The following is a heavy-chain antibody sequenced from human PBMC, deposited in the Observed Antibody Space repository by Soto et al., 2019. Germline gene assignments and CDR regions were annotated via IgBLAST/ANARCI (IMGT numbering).Heavy chain of an antibody. CDR1: GFTFSSYA. J-gene: IGHJ5*02. V-gene: IGHV3-23*01. D-gene: IGHD1-1*01. CDR2: ISGSGGST. CDR3: AKDRLHVGWNDPGLYNWFDP. Sequence: GGSLRLSCAASGFTFSSYAMSWVRQAPGKGLEWVSAISGSGGSTYYADSVKGRFTISRDNSKNTLYLQMNSLRAEDTAVYYCAKDRLHVGWNDPGLYNWFDPWGQGTLVTVSS.